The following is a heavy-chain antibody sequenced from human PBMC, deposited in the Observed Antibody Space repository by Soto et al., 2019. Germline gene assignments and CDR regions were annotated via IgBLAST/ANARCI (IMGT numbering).Heavy chain of an antibody. CDR1: GFTFSSSS. J-gene: IGHJ5*02. CDR2: ISSSRGSI. CDR3: AREYCGGDCMEFDP. V-gene: IGHV3-21*02. Sequence: EVQLVESGGGLVKPGGSLRLSCAASGFTFSSSSMNWVRQAPGKGLEWVSSISSSRGSIYYADSVKGRFTIYRDNAKNSLYLQMNSLRAEDTAVYYCAREYCGGDCMEFDPWGQGTLVTVSS. D-gene: IGHD2-21*02.